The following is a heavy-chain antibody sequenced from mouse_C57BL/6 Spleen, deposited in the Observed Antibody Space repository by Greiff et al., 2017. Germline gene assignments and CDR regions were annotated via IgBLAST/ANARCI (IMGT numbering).Heavy chain of an antibody. D-gene: IGHD2-3*01. CDR1: GFTFSDYG. CDR2: ISSGSSTI. CDR3: ARGEGYDDGYSWFAY. V-gene: IGHV5-17*01. J-gene: IGHJ3*01. Sequence: EVQLVESGGGLVKPGGSLKLSCAASGFTFSDYGMHWVRQAPEKGLEWVAYISSGSSTIYYADTVKGRFTISRDNAKNTLFLQMTSLRSEDTAMYYCARGEGYDDGYSWFAYWGQGTLVTVSA.